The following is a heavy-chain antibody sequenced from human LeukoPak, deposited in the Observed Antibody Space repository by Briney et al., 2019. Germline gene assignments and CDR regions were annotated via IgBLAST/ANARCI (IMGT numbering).Heavy chain of an antibody. D-gene: IGHD3-22*01. CDR2: ISSSSSYI. CDR1: GFTFSSYS. Sequence: GGSLRLSCAASGFTFSSYSMKWVRQAPGKGLEWVSSISSSSSYIYYADSVKGRFTISRDNAKNSLYLQMNSLRAEDTAVYYCVLSSGYSGDYWGKGTLVTVSS. V-gene: IGHV3-21*01. J-gene: IGHJ4*02. CDR3: VLSSGYSGDY.